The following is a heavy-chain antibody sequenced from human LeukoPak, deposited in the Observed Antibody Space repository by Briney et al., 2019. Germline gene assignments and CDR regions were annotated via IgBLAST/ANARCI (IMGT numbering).Heavy chain of an antibody. CDR1: GFTFSSYA. Sequence: PGGSLRLSCAASGFTFSSYAMHWVRQAPGKGLEWVAVISYDGSNKYYADSVKGRFTISRDNSKNTLYLQMNSLRAEDTAVYYCARGWILWFGELFPFDYWGQGTLVTVSS. CDR3: ARGWILWFGELFPFDY. V-gene: IGHV3-30-3*01. D-gene: IGHD3-10*01. J-gene: IGHJ4*02. CDR2: ISYDGSNK.